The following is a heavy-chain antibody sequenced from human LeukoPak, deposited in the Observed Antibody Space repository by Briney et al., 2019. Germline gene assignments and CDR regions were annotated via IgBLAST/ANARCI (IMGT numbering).Heavy chain of an antibody. CDR1: GFTFDDYA. CDR2: ISWNRGTM. J-gene: IGHJ4*02. D-gene: IGHD3-10*01. Sequence: HPGGSLRLSCAASGFTFDDYAMHWVRQAPGKGLEWVSGISWNRGTMGYADSVKGRFTISRDNAKNSLYLQMNSLRAEDTALYYCVKDVEGGYGSGSYYAFYFDYWGQGTLVTVSS. CDR3: VKDVEGGYGSGSYYAFYFDY. V-gene: IGHV3-9*01.